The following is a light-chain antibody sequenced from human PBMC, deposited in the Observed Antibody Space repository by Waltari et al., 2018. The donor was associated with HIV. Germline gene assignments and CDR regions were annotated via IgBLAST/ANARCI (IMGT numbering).Light chain of an antibody. V-gene: IGLV2-14*01. CDR2: GVT. CDR1: SSDIGGYDY. CDR3: TSYTSISPLAI. Sequence: QSALTQPASVSGSPGPSITISCNGTSSDIGGYDYVSWYQQYPGKAPKLIIFGVTNRPSVVSTRFSGSKSGNMASLTISGLQAEDEADYYCTSYTSISPLAIFGGGTQVTVL. J-gene: IGLJ7*01.